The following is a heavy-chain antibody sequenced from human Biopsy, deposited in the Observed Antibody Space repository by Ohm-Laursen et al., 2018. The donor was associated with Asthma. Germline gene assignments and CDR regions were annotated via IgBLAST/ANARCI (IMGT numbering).Heavy chain of an antibody. J-gene: IGHJ6*02. Sequence: ASVKVSCKASGGSFDTYAISWLRQAPGQGLEWIGGILPIFGTADYAQKFQARVTISADESTSTVYMELSSLRSEDTAVYYCARAIHGGNSDRLDFYYYGLDIWGQGTTVTVSS. V-gene: IGHV1-69*13. D-gene: IGHD4-23*01. CDR1: GGSFDTYA. CDR3: ARAIHGGNSDRLDFYYYGLDI. CDR2: ILPIFGTA.